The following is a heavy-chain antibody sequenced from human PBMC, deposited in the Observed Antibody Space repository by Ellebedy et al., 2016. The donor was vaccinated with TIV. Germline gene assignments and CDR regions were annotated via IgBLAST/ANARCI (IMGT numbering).Heavy chain of an antibody. J-gene: IGHJ5*02. V-gene: IGHV1-2*02. CDR2: INVNSGGT. Sequence: ASVKVSCKASGYTFTAYYMHWVRQAPGQGPEWLGWINVNSGGTYYAQNFQGRVAMTRDTSINTAYMELSSLRSDDTAVYYCARDGGVGEDWFDPWGQGTQVTVSS. CDR3: ARDGGVGEDWFDP. CDR1: GYTFTAYY. D-gene: IGHD3-10*01.